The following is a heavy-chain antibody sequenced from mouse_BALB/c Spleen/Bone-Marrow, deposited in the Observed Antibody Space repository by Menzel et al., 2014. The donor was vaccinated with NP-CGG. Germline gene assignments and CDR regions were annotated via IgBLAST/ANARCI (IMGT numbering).Heavy chain of an antibody. CDR1: GYVFSTYW. Sequence: VKLMESGAELVRPGSSVKISCESSGYVFSTYWINWVKQRPGQGLEWIGQIYPGDGDTDYNGKFKDKATLTADKSSNTAYMQLSSPTSEDSAVYFCARGGISVDYWGQGTTLTVSS. CDR2: IYPGDGDT. V-gene: IGHV1-80*01. J-gene: IGHJ2*01. CDR3: ARGGISVDY.